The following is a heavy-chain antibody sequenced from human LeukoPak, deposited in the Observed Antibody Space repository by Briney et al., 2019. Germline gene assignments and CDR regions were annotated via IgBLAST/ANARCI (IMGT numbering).Heavy chain of an antibody. D-gene: IGHD3-9*01. CDR2: INPNSGGT. CDR1: GYTFTGYY. CDR3: ARDVAQLLRYFDWLPSNWFDP. V-gene: IGHV1-2*02. Sequence: GASVKVSCKASGYTFTGYYMHWVRQAPGQGLEWMGWINPNSGGTNYAQKFQGRVTMTRDTSISTAYMELSRLRSDDTAVYYCARDVAQLLRYFDWLPSNWFDPWGQGTLVTVSS. J-gene: IGHJ5*02.